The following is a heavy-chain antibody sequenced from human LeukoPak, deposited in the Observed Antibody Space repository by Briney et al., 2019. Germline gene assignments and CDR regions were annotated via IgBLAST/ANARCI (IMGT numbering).Heavy chain of an antibody. CDR3: ARGKYGYVNY. D-gene: IGHD3-10*02. V-gene: IGHV4-30-4*01. CDR1: GGSISSGDYY. CDR2: IYYSGST. Sequence: SETLSLTCTVSGGSISSGDYYWSWIRQPPGKGLEWIGYIYYSGSTYFNPSLKSRVTIPVDTSKNQFSLKLSSVTAADTAVYYCARGKYGYVNYWGQGTLVTVSS. J-gene: IGHJ4*02.